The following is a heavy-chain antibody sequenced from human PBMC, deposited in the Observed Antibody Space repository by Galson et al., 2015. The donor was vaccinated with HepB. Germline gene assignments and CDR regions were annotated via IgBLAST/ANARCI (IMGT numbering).Heavy chain of an antibody. V-gene: IGHV3-30-3*01. CDR2: ISYDGSNK. CDR3: ARGSDRYCSGGSHECYFDY. CDR1: GFTFSSYA. D-gene: IGHD2-15*01. J-gene: IGHJ4*02. Sequence: SLRLSCAASGFTFSSYAMHWVRQAPGKGLEWVAVISYDGSNKYYADSVKGRFTISRDNSKNTLYLQMNSLRAEDTAVYYCARGSDRYCSGGSHECYFDYWGQGTLVTVSS.